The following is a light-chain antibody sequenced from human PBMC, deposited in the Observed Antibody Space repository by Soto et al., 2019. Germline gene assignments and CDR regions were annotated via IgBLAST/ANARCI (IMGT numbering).Light chain of an antibody. V-gene: IGKV3-20*01. J-gene: IGKJ1*01. CDR2: GAS. CDR1: QSVSSSY. CDR3: QQYGSSPET. Sequence: TLSCRASQSVSSSYLAWYQQKPGQAPRLLIYGASSRATGIPDRFSGSGSGTDFTRTISRLEPEDFAVYYCQQYGSSPETFGQGTKVDIK.